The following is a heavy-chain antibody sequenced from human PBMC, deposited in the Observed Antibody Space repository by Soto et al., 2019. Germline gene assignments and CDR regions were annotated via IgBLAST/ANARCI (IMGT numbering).Heavy chain of an antibody. CDR1: GFTFSSYS. V-gene: IGHV3-48*02. J-gene: IGHJ4*02. D-gene: IGHD5-12*01. CDR2: ISSSSSTI. Sequence: GGSLRLSCAASGFTFSSYSMNWVRQAPGKGLEWVSYISSSSSTIYYADSVKGRFTISRDNAKNSLYLQMNSLGDEDTAVYYCARDNGGYVLPFDYWGQGTLVTVSS. CDR3: ARDNGGYVLPFDY.